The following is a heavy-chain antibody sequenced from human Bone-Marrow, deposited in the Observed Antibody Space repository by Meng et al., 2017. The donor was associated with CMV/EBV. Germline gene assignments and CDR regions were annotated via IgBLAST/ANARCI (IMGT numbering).Heavy chain of an antibody. CDR3: AKDIRSTLYGMDV. D-gene: IGHD2-2*01. CDR2: IWYDGSNK. CDR1: GFTFSSYG. J-gene: IGHJ6*02. V-gene: IGHV3-33*06. Sequence: SLKISCAASGFTFSSYGMHWVRQAPGKGLEWVAVIWYDGSNKYYADSVKGRFTISRDNSKNTLYLQMNSLRAEDTAVYYCAKDIRSTLYGMDVWGQGTTVTVSS.